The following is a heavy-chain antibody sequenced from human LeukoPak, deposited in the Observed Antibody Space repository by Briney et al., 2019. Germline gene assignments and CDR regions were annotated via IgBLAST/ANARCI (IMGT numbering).Heavy chain of an antibody. Sequence: GGSLRLSCAASGFTFSSYGMHWVRQAPGKGLEWVAFIRYDGSNKYYADSVKGRFTISRDNSKNTLYLQMNSLRAEDTAVYYCAKDFYCSSTSCYRPNYFDYWGQGTLVTVSS. J-gene: IGHJ4*02. CDR3: AKDFYCSSTSCYRPNYFDY. D-gene: IGHD2-2*02. V-gene: IGHV3-30*02. CDR1: GFTFSSYG. CDR2: IRYDGSNK.